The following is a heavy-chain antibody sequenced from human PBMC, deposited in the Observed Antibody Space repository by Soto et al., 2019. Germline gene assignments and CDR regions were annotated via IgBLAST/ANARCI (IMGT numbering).Heavy chain of an antibody. D-gene: IGHD3-10*01. V-gene: IGHV3-64D*08. CDR1: GFTFNNYS. Sequence: PGGSLRLSCSASGFTFNNYSMHWVRQAPGKGLEYVSGISYVGGSTYYADSVKGRFTISRDNSKNTLYLQMSGLRPEDTALYYCVKDRYFGAGSTWGYFDYWGQGTLVTVSS. CDR2: ISYVGGST. CDR3: VKDRYFGAGSTWGYFDY. J-gene: IGHJ4*02.